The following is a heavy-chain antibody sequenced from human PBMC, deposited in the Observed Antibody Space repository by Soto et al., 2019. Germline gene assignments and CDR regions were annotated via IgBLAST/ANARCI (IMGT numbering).Heavy chain of an antibody. D-gene: IGHD3-22*01. V-gene: IGHV1-3*01. CDR1: GYTFTSYA. Sequence: GASVKVSCKASGYTFTSYAMHWVRQAPGQRLEWMGWINAGNGNTKYSQKFQGRVTITRDTSASTAYMELSSLRSEDTAVYYCARTQGTYYYDSSGYFTFGYWGQGTLVTVS. CDR3: ARTQGTYYYDSSGYFTFGY. J-gene: IGHJ4*02. CDR2: INAGNGNT.